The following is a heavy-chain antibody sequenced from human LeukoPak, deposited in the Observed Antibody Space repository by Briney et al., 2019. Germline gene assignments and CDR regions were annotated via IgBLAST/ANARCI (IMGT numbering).Heavy chain of an antibody. J-gene: IGHJ3*02. V-gene: IGHV1-2*06. CDR1: GGTFSSYA. CDR3: ARVGDGLNDGFDI. CDR2: INPKTGGT. D-gene: IGHD5-24*01. Sequence: ASVKVSCKASGGTFSSYAISWVRQAPGQGLEWMGRINPKTGGTNYAQNFQGRVTMTRDTSISTTYMELSRLRPDDTAVYYCARVGDGLNDGFDIWGQGTMVTVSS.